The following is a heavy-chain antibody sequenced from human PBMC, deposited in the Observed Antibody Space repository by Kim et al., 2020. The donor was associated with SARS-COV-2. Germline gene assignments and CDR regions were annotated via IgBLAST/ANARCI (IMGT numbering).Heavy chain of an antibody. V-gene: IGHV4-39*07. J-gene: IGHJ6*01. D-gene: IGHD6-13*01. Sequence: SETLSLTCTVSGGSISSSSYYWGWIRQPPGKGLEWIGSIYHSGSTYYNPSLKSRVTISVDTSKNQFSLKLSSVTAADTAVYYCASTYSSSWYDYYYYGM. CDR2: IYHSGST. CDR3: ASTYSSSWYDYYYYGM. CDR1: GGSISSSSYY.